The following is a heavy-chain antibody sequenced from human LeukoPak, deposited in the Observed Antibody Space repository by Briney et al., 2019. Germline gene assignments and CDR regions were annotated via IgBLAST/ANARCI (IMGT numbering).Heavy chain of an antibody. CDR3: ARDGKSGEMASFDY. D-gene: IGHD5-24*01. Sequence: GGSLGLSCAISGLTVSSNYMAWVRQAPGKGLEWVTVIYGAAETYYVDSVKGRFTISRDNSKNTVYLQMNSLRPEDTAVYYCARDGKSGEMASFDYWGQGTLVTVSS. CDR2: IYGAAET. CDR1: GLTVSSNY. V-gene: IGHV3-66*02. J-gene: IGHJ4*02.